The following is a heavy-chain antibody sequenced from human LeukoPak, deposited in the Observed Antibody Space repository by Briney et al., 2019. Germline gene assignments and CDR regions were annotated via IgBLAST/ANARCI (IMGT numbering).Heavy chain of an antibody. V-gene: IGHV3-74*01. CDR2: INTDESST. J-gene: IGHJ6*02. CDR3: VRDTYYNGMDV. Sequence: GGSLRLYCAASGFTFRSYWMHWVRQAPGKGLVWVSRINTDESSTTYADHVKGRLTISRDNAKNTLYLQMNSLRAEDTAVYYCVRDTYYNGMDVWGQGTTVTVSS. CDR1: GFTFRSYW.